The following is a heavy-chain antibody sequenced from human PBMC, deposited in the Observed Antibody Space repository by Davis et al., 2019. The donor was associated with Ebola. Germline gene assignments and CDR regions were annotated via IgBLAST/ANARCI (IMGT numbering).Heavy chain of an antibody. CDR2: ISGSGGST. CDR1: GFTFSSYA. CDR3: ALTFGGTKGAFDI. D-gene: IGHD3-16*01. Sequence: PGGSLRLSCAASGFTFSSYAMSWVRQAPGKGLEWVSAISGSGGSTYYADSVKGRFTISRDNSKNTLYLQMNSLRAEDTAVYYCALTFGGTKGAFDIWGQGTMVTVSS. J-gene: IGHJ3*02. V-gene: IGHV3-23*01.